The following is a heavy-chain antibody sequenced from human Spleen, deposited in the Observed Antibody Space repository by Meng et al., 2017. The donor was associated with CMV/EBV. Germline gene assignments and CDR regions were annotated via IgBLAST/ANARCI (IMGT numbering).Heavy chain of an antibody. CDR2: IYYSGST. Sequence: SETLSLTCTVSGGSISSSSYYWGWLRQPPGKGLEWIGSIYYSGSTYYNPSLKSRVTISVDPSKNQFSLKLSSVTAADTAVYYCARDKYDFWSGLARDRNYYFDYWGQGTLVTVSS. CDR1: GGSISSSSYY. CDR3: ARDKYDFWSGLARDRNYYFDY. D-gene: IGHD3-3*01. J-gene: IGHJ4*02. V-gene: IGHV4-39*07.